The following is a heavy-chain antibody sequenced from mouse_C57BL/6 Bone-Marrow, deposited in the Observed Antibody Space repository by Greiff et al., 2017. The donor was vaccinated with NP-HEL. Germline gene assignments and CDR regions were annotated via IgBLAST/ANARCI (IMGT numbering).Heavy chain of an antibody. Sequence: EVHLVESEGGLVQPGSSMKLSCTASGFTFSDYYMAWVRQVPEKGLEWVANINYDGSSTYYLDSLKSRFIISRDNAKNILYLQMSSLKSEDTATYYCARSSITTVVAHCDYWGQGTTLTVSS. J-gene: IGHJ2*01. V-gene: IGHV5-16*01. D-gene: IGHD1-1*01. CDR3: ARSSITTVVAHCDY. CDR2: INYDGSST. CDR1: GFTFSDYY.